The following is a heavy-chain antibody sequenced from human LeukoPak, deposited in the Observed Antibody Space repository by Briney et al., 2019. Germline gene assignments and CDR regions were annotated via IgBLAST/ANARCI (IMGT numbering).Heavy chain of an antibody. Sequence: ASVKVSCKASGYTFTSYYMHWVRQAPGQGLEWMGIINPSGGSTSYAQKFQGRVTMTRDMSTSTVYMELSSLRSEDTAVYYCARDRYQLPDDYWGQGTLVTVSS. D-gene: IGHD2-2*01. CDR3: ARDRYQLPDDY. CDR1: GYTFTSYY. J-gene: IGHJ4*02. V-gene: IGHV1-46*01. CDR2: INPSGGST.